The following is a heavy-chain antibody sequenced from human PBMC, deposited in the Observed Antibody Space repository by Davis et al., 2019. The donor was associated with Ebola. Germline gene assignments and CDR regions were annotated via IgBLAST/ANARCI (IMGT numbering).Heavy chain of an antibody. CDR2: IKQDGSEK. Sequence: GGSLRLSCAASGFTFSSYWMSWVRQAPGKGLEWVANIKQDGSEKYYVDSVKGRFTISRDNSKNTLYLQMNSLRAEDKAVYYCAKEPYTTEPGHNWFDPWGQGTLVTVSS. CDR1: GFTFSSYW. J-gene: IGHJ5*02. D-gene: IGHD1-14*01. V-gene: IGHV3-7*03. CDR3: AKEPYTTEPGHNWFDP.